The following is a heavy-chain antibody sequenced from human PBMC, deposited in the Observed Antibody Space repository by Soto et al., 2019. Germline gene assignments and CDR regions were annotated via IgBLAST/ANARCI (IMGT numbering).Heavy chain of an antibody. CDR1: GYSISSSNW. Sequence: SETLSLTCAVSGYSISSSNWWGWIRQPPGKGLEWIGYIYYSGTTYYNPSLKSRVTMSVDTSNNQFSLKLTSVTAVDTAVYYCARDYDSSGYPRYYFDYWGQGTTVTVSS. J-gene: IGHJ4*03. CDR3: ARDYDSSGYPRYYFDY. CDR2: IYYSGTT. V-gene: IGHV4-28*03. D-gene: IGHD3-22*01.